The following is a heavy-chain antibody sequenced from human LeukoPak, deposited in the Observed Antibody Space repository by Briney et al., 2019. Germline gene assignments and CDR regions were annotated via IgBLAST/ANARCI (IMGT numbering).Heavy chain of an antibody. CDR3: ARGIMERTMVRGLNGDYYYYLDV. Sequence: ASVKVSCKASGYTFTSYGITWVRQAPGQGFEWMGWISAYNGNTKYAQKLQGRVTMTTDTSTSTAYMELRSLRSDDTAVYYCARGIMERTMVRGLNGDYYYYLDVWGKGTTVTISS. CDR1: GYTFTSYG. J-gene: IGHJ6*03. CDR2: ISAYNGNT. V-gene: IGHV1-18*01. D-gene: IGHD3-10*01.